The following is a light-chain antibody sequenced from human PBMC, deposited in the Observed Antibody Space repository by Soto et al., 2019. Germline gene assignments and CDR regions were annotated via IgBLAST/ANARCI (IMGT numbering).Light chain of an antibody. CDR1: QSVSSS. V-gene: IGKV3-11*01. CDR2: DAS. CDR3: QQRSNWPIT. Sequence: EIVLTQSPATLSLSPGERATLSCRASQSVSSSLAWYQQKPGQAPRLLIYDASNRATGIPARFSGSGSRTDFTLTISSLEPEDFAVYYCQQRSNWPITFGQGTRLEIK. J-gene: IGKJ5*01.